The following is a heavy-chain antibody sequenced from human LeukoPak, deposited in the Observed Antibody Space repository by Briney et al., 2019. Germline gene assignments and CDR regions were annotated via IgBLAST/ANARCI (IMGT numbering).Heavy chain of an antibody. D-gene: IGHD6-13*01. CDR2: ISSSSSTI. J-gene: IGHJ4*02. V-gene: IGHV3-48*02. Sequence: GGSLRLSCAASGFTFSSYSMNWVRQAPGKGLEWASYISSSSSTIYYADSVKGRFTISRDNAKNSLYLQMNSLRDEDTAVYYCARDRPGYSSSWYSDYWGQGTLVTVSS. CDR1: GFTFSSYS. CDR3: ARDRPGYSSSWYSDY.